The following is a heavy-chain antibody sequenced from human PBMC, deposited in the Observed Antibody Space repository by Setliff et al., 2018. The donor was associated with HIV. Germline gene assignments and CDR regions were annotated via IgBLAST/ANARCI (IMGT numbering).Heavy chain of an antibody. CDR1: GYSISSGYY. V-gene: IGHV4-38-2*01. J-gene: IGHJ4*02. D-gene: IGHD4-17*01. Sequence: LSLTCAVSGYSISSGYYWGWIRQPPGKGLEWIGSIYQTGVTYYNPSLKSRVTISVDTSKNQFSLNLSSVTAADTAIYYCARHANTVTTVFVDYFDYWGQGTLVTVSS. CDR2: IYQTGVT. CDR3: ARHANTVTTVFVDYFDY.